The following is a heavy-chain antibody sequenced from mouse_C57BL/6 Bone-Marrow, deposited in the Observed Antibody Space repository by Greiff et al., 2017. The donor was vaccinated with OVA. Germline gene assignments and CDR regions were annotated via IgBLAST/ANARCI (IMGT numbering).Heavy chain of an antibody. Sequence: QVQLQQSGAELVKPGASVKLSCKASGYTFTEYTIHWVKQRSGQGLEWIGWFYAGSGSTKYNEKFKDKATLTADKSSSTVYMELSSLTSEDSAVYLCGKHGEIYHGNYLDYWGPGTTLP. V-gene: IGHV1-62-2*01. D-gene: IGHD2-1*01. CDR3: GKHGEIYHGNYLDY. CDR2: FYAGSGST. J-gene: IGHJ2*01. CDR1: GYTFTEYT.